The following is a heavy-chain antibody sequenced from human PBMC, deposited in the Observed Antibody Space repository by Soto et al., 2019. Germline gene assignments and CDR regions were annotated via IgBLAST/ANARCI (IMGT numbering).Heavy chain of an antibody. CDR3: AKETYGSGSYWFDY. CDR1: GFTFIRYA. J-gene: IGHJ4*02. D-gene: IGHD3-10*01. CDR2: ISGSGGST. Sequence: EVQVLESGGGLVQPGGSLRLSCAASGFTFIRYAMNWVRQAPGKGLEWVSGISGSGGSTYYADSVKGRFTISRDNSKNTLYLQMNSLRAEDTAVYYCAKETYGSGSYWFDYWGQGPLVTVSS. V-gene: IGHV3-23*01.